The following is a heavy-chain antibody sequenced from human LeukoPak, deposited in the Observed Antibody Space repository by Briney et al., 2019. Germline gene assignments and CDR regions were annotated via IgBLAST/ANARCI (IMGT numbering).Heavy chain of an antibody. J-gene: IGHJ4*02. V-gene: IGHV3-23*01. D-gene: IGHD3-22*01. CDR1: GFTFSSCA. CDR2: ISYNGIST. CDR3: AKDQAYYYDSSGRVDY. Sequence: GGSLRLSCAASGFTFSSCAMSWVRQAPGKGLEWVSGISYNGISTFYADSVKGRFTISRDNSKNTLYLQMNSLRAEDTAVYYCAKDQAYYYDSSGRVDYWGQGTLVTVSS.